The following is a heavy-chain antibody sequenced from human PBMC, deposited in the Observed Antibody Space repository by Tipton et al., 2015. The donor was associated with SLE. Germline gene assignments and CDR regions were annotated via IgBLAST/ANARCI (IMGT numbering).Heavy chain of an antibody. J-gene: IGHJ3*02. Sequence: TLSLTCAVYGGSFSGYYWSWIRQPPGKGLEWIGEISHRGSTNYNPSLKSRVTISVDTSKNQFSLKLSSVTAADTAVYYCAREDTARAFDIWGQGTMVTVSS. D-gene: IGHD5-18*01. CDR1: GGSFSGYY. CDR2: ISHRGST. V-gene: IGHV4-34*01. CDR3: AREDTARAFDI.